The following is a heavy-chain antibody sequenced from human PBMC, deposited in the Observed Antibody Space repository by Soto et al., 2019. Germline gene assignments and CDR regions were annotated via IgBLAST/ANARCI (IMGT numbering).Heavy chain of an antibody. Sequence: QVQLVQSGAEVKKPGSSVKVSCKASGGTFSNDIITWVRQAPGQGLEWMGRIIPLLDIANYAQKFQGRVTITADKSTSTAYMELNSLRSEVTAVYYCVRDSPIGSTYSGYDGIDYWGQGTLVTVSS. V-gene: IGHV1-69*08. CDR2: IIPLLDIA. J-gene: IGHJ4*02. D-gene: IGHD5-12*01. CDR1: GGTFSNDI. CDR3: VRDSPIGSTYSGYDGIDY.